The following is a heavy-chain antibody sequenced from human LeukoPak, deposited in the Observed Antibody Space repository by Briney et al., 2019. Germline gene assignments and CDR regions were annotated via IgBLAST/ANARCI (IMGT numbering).Heavy chain of an antibody. V-gene: IGHV1-18*01. CDR3: ASVDSSWYVGLDP. J-gene: IGHJ5*02. Sequence: SVKVSYKASRYTVSPSGTSSGREAPRHQPEGLGWISAYNGNTNYAQKLQRRVTMTTETSTSTAYMELRSLRSDDTAVYYCASVDSSWYVGLDPWGQGTLVTVSS. CDR2: ISAYNGNT. D-gene: IGHD6-13*01. CDR1: RYTVSPSG.